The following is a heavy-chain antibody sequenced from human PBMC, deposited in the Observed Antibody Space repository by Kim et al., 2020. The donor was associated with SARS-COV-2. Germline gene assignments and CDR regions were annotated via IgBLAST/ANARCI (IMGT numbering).Heavy chain of an antibody. V-gene: IGHV3-23*01. CDR3: LIVGWGWIWDH. D-gene: IGHD5-12*01. CDR1: GFTFTGYA. CDR2: IDGSDGTT. J-gene: IGHJ4*02. Sequence: GGSLRLSCTTSGFTFTGYAMSWVRQAPGKGLEWVSSIDGSDGTTYYVDSVKGRFTISRDDSKSTLYLWMTSLRADDTAVYYCLIVGWGWIWDHWGQGA.